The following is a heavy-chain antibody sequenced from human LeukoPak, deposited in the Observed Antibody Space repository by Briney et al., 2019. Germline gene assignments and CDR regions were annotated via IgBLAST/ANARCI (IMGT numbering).Heavy chain of an antibody. Sequence: SETLSLTCTVSGGSISSSSYYWGWIRQPPGKGLEWIGSNYYSGSTYYNPSLKSRVTISVDTSKNQFSLKLSSVTAADTAVYYCARHFVAYYFDYWGQGTLVTVSS. CDR2: NYYSGST. CDR3: ARHFVAYYFDY. V-gene: IGHV4-39*01. CDR1: GGSISSSSYY. D-gene: IGHD2-21*01. J-gene: IGHJ4*02.